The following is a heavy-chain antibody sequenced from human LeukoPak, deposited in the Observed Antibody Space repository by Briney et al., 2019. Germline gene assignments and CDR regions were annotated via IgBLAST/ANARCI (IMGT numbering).Heavy chain of an antibody. D-gene: IGHD3-10*01. J-gene: IGHJ6*03. V-gene: IGHV4-59*01. CDR1: GGSISSYY. CDR2: IYYSGST. Sequence: SETLPLTCTVSGGSISSYYWSWIRQPPGKGLEWIGYIYYSGSTNYNPSLKSRVTISVDTSKNQFSLKLSSVTAADTAVYYCARDQVDYYGSGRNYYYMDVWGKGTTVTISS. CDR3: ARDQVDYYGSGRNYYYMDV.